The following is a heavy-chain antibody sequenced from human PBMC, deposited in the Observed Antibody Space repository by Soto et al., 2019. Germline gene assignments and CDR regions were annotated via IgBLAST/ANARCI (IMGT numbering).Heavy chain of an antibody. Sequence: GSLRLSCAASGFTFSSYSMNWIRQPPGKGLEWIGSIYYSGSTYYNPSLKSRVTISVDTSKNQFSLKLSSVTAADTAVYYCARHLSGAVAAYNWFDPWGQGTLVTVSS. CDR1: GFTFSSYS. CDR2: IYYSGST. V-gene: IGHV4-39*01. D-gene: IGHD6-19*01. CDR3: ARHLSGAVAAYNWFDP. J-gene: IGHJ5*02.